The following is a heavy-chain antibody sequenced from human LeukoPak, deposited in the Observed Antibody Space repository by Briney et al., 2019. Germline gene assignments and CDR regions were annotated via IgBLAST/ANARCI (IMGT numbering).Heavy chain of an antibody. CDR3: ARSIGTYFDY. V-gene: IGHV3-48*03. J-gene: IGHJ4*02. Sequence: GGSLRLSCAASGLTFSSYAMNWVRQAPGKGLEWVSYFISGVSTIYYADSMKGRFTISRDNAKNSLYVQMYILKAEETAFYYWARSIGTYFDYWGQGTLVTVSS. CDR1: GLTFSSYA. D-gene: IGHD1-14*01. CDR2: FISGVSTI.